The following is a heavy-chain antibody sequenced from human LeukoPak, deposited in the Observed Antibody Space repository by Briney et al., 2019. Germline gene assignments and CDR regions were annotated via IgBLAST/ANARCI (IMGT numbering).Heavy chain of an antibody. CDR2: IYYSGST. CDR1: GGSISSGDYY. Sequence: SETLSLTCTVSGGSISSGDYYWSWIRQHPGKGLEWIGYIYYSGSTYYNPSLKSRVTISVDTSKNQFSLKLSSVTAADTAVCYCASNTAMGPSHAFDIWGQGTMVTVSS. CDR3: ASNTAMGPSHAFDI. J-gene: IGHJ3*02. V-gene: IGHV4-31*03. D-gene: IGHD5-18*01.